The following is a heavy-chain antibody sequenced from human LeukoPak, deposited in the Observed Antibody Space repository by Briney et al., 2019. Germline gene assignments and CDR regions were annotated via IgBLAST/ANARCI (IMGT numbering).Heavy chain of an antibody. D-gene: IGHD3-10*01. J-gene: IGHJ4*02. Sequence: SETLSLTCAVSGGSISSSNWWSWVRQPPGKGLEWIGEIYHGGSTNYNPSLKSRVALSVDRSRNQFSLQLSSVTAADTAVYYCAKGEDHGSGTVHFASWGQGTLVTVSS. V-gene: IGHV4-4*02. CDR2: IYHGGST. CDR1: GGSISSSNW. CDR3: AKGEDHGSGTVHFAS.